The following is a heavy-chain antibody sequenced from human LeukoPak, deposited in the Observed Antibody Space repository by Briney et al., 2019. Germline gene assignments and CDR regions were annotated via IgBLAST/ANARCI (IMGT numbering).Heavy chain of an antibody. V-gene: IGHV4-59*01. J-gene: IGHJ6*02. Sequence: SETLSLTCTVSGGSISSDYWSWVRQPPGKGLEWIGYIYYSGSTNYNPSLKSRVTISVDTSKNQFSLKLSSVTAADTAVYYCARPSREYYYYGMDVWGQGTTVTVSS. CDR1: GGSISSDY. CDR2: IYYSGST. D-gene: IGHD3-10*01. CDR3: ARPSREYYYYGMDV.